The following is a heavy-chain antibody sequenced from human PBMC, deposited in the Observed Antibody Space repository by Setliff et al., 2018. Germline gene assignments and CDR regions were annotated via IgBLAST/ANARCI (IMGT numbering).Heavy chain of an antibody. V-gene: IGHV1-69*13. CDR2: LIPFFGTT. J-gene: IGHJ6*02. CDR1: GGTFSSFA. CDR3: ARDSRQWLEGGASGDMDI. Sequence: GASVKVSCKTSGGTFSSFAVSWVRQAPGQRPEWMGRLIPFFGTTIYAQKFQGRVTITADQSTSTVFMELNSLRSEDTAFYYCARDSRQWLEGGASGDMDIWGQGTAVTVSS. D-gene: IGHD6-19*01.